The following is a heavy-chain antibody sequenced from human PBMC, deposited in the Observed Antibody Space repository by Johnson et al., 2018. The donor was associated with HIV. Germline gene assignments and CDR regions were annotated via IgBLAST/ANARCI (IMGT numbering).Heavy chain of an antibody. CDR3: AKELNPRACDI. CDR1: GFIFDDYG. J-gene: IGHJ3*02. V-gene: IGHV3-23*03. Sequence: VQLVESGGGVLRPGGSLRLSCAASGFIFDDYGMSWVRQTPGKGLEWVSVIYSGGSTYYADSVKGRFTISRDNSKNTLYLQMNSLRAEDRAVYYCAKELNPRACDIWGQGTMVTVSS. CDR2: IYSGGST.